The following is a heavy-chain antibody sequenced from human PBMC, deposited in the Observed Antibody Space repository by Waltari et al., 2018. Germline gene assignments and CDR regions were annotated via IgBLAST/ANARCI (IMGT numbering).Heavy chain of an antibody. CDR3: AKDSRDGDG. J-gene: IGHJ4*01. Sequence: EVQLVESGGGLVEPGGSLRLSCAASGFPFSALWMAWVRQAPGKRPEWLTNITPDGSETSYADSVKGRFTISRDNAKNSLYLQMTSLRVEDTAIYYCAKDSRDGDGWGHGTLVTVSS. CDR2: ITPDGSET. D-gene: IGHD2-2*01. V-gene: IGHV3-7*01. CDR1: GFPFSALW.